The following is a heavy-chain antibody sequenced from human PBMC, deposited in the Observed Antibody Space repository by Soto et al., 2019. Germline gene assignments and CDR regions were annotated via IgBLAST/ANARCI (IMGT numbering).Heavy chain of an antibody. CDR1: GFTFSSYA. CDR2: ISYDGSNK. J-gene: IGHJ4*02. Sequence: GSLRLSCAASGFTFSSYAMHWVRQAPGKGLEWVAVISYDGSNKYYADSVKGRFTISRDNSKNTLYLQMNSLRAEDTAVYYCARAQVEEVEPDAYWSQGTLVTVSS. V-gene: IGHV3-30-3*01. D-gene: IGHD2-2*01. CDR3: ARAQVEEVEPDAY.